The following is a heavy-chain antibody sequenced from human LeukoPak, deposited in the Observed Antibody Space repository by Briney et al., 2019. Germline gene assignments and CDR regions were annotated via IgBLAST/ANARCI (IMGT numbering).Heavy chain of an antibody. CDR2: IYHSGST. Sequence: SETLSLTCAVSGYSISSGYYWGWIWQPPGKGLEWIGSIYHSGSTYYNPSLKSRVTTSVDTSKNQFSLKLSSVTAADTAVYYCARQVQDYYDSSGYYFDYWGQGTLVTVSS. V-gene: IGHV4-38-2*01. D-gene: IGHD3-22*01. CDR3: ARQVQDYYDSSGYYFDY. CDR1: GYSISSGYY. J-gene: IGHJ4*02.